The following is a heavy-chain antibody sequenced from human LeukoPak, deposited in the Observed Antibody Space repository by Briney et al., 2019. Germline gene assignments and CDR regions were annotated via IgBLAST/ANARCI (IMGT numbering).Heavy chain of an antibody. Sequence: NPGGSLRLSCAASGFTFSSYWMHWVRQAPGKGLVWVARVYTDGGSTSYADSVKGRFTISRDNSKNTLYLQMSSLRAEDTAVYYCAKVASIYGSGSYCQYDYWGQGTLVTVSS. CDR1: GFTFSSYW. CDR3: AKVASIYGSGSYCQYDY. CDR2: VYTDGGST. V-gene: IGHV3-74*01. J-gene: IGHJ4*02. D-gene: IGHD3-10*01.